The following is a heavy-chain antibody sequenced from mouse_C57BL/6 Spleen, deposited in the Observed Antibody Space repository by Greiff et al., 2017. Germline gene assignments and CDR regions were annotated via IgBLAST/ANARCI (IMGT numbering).Heavy chain of an antibody. CDR1: GYTFTAYY. J-gene: IGHJ2*01. Sequence: DVQLLQSGGGLVQPGGSLSLSCAASGYTFTAYYMSWVRQPPGKALEWLGFISHKANGYTSEYSASVKGRFTISRDNSQSFLYLHMNALRAEDVASYYCARYSGGSYFDYWGQGTTLTVSS. CDR3: ARYSGGSYFDY. CDR2: ISHKANGYTS. V-gene: IGHV7-3*01.